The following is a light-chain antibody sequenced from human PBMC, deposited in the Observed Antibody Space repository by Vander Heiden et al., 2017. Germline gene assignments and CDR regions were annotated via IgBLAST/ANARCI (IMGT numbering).Light chain of an antibody. CDR3: MQPLQTPWT. J-gene: IGKJ1*01. CDR2: LGS. Sequence: DIVMTQSPLSLPVTPGEPSSISCRSSQSLLHRNGYNYLDWYLQKPGQSPQLLIYLGSNRASGVPDRFSGSGSGTDFTLKISRVEAEDVGVYYCMQPLQTPWTFGQGTKVEIK. V-gene: IGKV2-28*01. CDR1: QSLLHRNGYNY.